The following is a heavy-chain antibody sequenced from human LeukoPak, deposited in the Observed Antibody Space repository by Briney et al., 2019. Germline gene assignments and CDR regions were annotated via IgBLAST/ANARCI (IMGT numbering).Heavy chain of an antibody. V-gene: IGHV4-59*01. D-gene: IGHD5-24*01. CDR1: GGSISSYY. Sequence: SETLSLTCTVSGGSISSYYWSWIRQPPGKGLEWIGYIYYSGSTNYNPSLKSRVTISVDTSKNQFSLKLSSVTAADTAVYYCARAGNEGRDGYNYNTWGQGTLVTVSS. CDR2: IYYSGST. J-gene: IGHJ5*02. CDR3: ARAGNEGRDGYNYNT.